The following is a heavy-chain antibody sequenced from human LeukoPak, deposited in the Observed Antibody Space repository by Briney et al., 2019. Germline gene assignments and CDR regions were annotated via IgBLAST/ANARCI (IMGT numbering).Heavy chain of an antibody. V-gene: IGHV4-59*01. CDR3: ARALGYYDILTGHNYYYYGMDV. J-gene: IGHJ6*02. CDR1: GDSISSYY. CDR2: IYYSGST. Sequence: SETLSLTCTVSGDSISSYYWTWIRQPPGKGLEWIGYIYYSGSTNYNPSLKSRVTISVDTSKNQFSLKLNSVTAADTAVYYCARALGYYDILTGHNYYYYGMDVWGQGTTVTVSS. D-gene: IGHD3-9*01.